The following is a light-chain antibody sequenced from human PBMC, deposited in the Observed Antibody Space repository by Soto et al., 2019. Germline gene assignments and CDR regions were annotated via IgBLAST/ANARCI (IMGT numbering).Light chain of an antibody. J-gene: IGLJ1*01. CDR3: CSYAGSSTYV. Sequence: QSVLTQPASVSGSPGQSITISCTGTSSDVGSYNLVSWYQQHPDKAPKLMIHGVTKRPSGVSNRFSGSKSGNTASLTISGLQAEDEADYYCCSYAGSSTYVFGTGTKVTVL. CDR2: GVT. CDR1: SSDVGSYNL. V-gene: IGLV2-23*02.